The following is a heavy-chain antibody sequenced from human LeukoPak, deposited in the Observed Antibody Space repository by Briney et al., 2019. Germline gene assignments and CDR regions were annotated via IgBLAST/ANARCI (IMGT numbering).Heavy chain of an antibody. CDR3: ARDTDGSLDY. D-gene: IGHD1-26*01. CDR1: GFTFTKSW. J-gene: IGHJ4*02. Sequence: PGGSLRLSCAVSGFTFTKSWMAWVRQAPGKGLEWVANIKQDGSTRHYADSLRGRFTISRDNPKNSLYLQMSSLRADDTAVYYCARDTDGSLDYWGQGILVTVAS. CDR2: IKQDGSTR. V-gene: IGHV3-7*01.